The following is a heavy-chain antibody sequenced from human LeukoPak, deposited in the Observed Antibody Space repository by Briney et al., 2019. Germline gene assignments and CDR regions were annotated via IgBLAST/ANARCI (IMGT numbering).Heavy chain of an antibody. D-gene: IGHD6-13*01. CDR3: ASTLIAAAGAFDI. Sequence: GESLKISCKGSGYRFTSYWIGWVRQMPGKGLEWMGIIYPGDSDTRYSPSFQGQVTISADKSISTAYLQWSSLKASDTAMYYCASTLIAAAGAFDIWGQGTMVTVSS. J-gene: IGHJ3*02. CDR1: GYRFTSYW. CDR2: IYPGDSDT. V-gene: IGHV5-51*01.